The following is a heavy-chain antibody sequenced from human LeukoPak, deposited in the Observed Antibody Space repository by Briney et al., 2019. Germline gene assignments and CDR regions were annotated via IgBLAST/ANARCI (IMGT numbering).Heavy chain of an antibody. CDR3: AIPISFGSPPHY. Sequence: PGGSLRLSCAASGFTFSTYALTWVRQAPGKGLEGVAFIRYDGSNKYYADSVKGRFTISRDNSKNTLYLQMNSLRAEDTAVYYCAIPISFGSPPHYWGQGTLATVSS. D-gene: IGHD3-16*01. J-gene: IGHJ4*02. CDR1: GFTFSTYA. V-gene: IGHV3-30*02. CDR2: IRYDGSNK.